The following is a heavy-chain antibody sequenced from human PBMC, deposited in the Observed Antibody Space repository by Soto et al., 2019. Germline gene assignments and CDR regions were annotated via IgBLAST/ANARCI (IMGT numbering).Heavy chain of an antibody. CDR1: GGSMSSSTYC. V-gene: IGHV4-39*01. J-gene: IGHJ4*02. CDR3: SKHHSQLRFVESNFDD. CDR2: IYYSWCA. Sequence: EPLSLTGTVSGGSMSSSTYCWGWIRPPRGKGLKWIGSIYYSWCAYYNPSLTSRITISVDTSKNQFSLKLSSVTAADTAVYYCSKHHSQLRFVESNFDDWGQGTLVTVSS. D-gene: IGHD3-3*01.